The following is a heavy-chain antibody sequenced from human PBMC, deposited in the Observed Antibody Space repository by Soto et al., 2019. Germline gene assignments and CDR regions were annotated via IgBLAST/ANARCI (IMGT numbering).Heavy chain of an antibody. CDR1: GDSINSRY. J-gene: IGHJ4*02. Sequence: SETLSLTCSVSGDSINSRYWSWIRHPQGKGLGWVGYIDYVGSTNYAPSLQSRVTISVDTSKNQDSLKLRYVTAAAAAASYCVRQGGNYFDFWGQGTLVTVSS. V-gene: IGHV4-59*11. CDR3: VRQGGNYFDF. CDR2: IDYVGST. D-gene: IGHD3-16*01.